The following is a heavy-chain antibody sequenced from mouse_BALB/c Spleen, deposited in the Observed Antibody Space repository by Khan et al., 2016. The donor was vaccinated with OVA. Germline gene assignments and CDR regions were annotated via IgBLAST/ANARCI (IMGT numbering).Heavy chain of an antibody. Sequence: EVQLQESGPGLVKPSQSLSLTCTVTGYSITSDYAWNWIRQFPGNKVEWMGYISYSGRTSYNPSLKSRISITRDTSQNQFFLQLNSVTTEDTATYYCARSVTITTVVATDFDYWGQGTTLTVSS. CDR2: ISYSGRT. D-gene: IGHD1-1*01. CDR1: GYSITSDYA. CDR3: ARSVTITTVVATDFDY. V-gene: IGHV3-2*02. J-gene: IGHJ2*01.